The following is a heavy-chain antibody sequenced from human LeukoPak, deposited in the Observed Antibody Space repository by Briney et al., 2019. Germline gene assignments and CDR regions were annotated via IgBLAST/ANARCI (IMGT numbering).Heavy chain of an antibody. CDR3: AKRYYYLDV. CDR2: IDNSGGGT. V-gene: IGHV3-23*01. Sequence: GGSLRLSCAASGFTFSTYAMSWVRQAPGKGLEWVSTIDNSGGGTYDADSVKGRFTISRDNSQNTLYLQMNSLTAEDTAVYYCAKRYYYLDVWGKGTTVTVSS. CDR1: GFTFSTYA. J-gene: IGHJ6*03.